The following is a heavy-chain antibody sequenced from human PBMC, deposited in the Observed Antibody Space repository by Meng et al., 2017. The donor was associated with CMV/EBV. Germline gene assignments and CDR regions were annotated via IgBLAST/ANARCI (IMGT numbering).Heavy chain of an antibody. CDR3: ARMGSNSGWNVA. CDR1: GGSISSSSYY. V-gene: IGHV4-39*07. CDR2: IYYSGST. J-gene: IGHJ5*02. Sequence: SETLSLTCTVSGGSISSSSYYWVWIRQPPGKGLVWIESIYYSGSTYYNPSLKSRVTISVDTSKNQFSLKVISVTAADTAVYYCARMGSNSGWNVAWGQGTMVTVSS. D-gene: IGHD6-19*01.